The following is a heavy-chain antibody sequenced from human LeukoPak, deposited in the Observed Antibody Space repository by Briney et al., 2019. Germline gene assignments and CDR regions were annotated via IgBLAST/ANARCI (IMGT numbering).Heavy chain of an antibody. D-gene: IGHD3-10*01. Sequence: ASVKVSCKASGYTFTGYYVHWVRQAPGQGLEWMGWINPNTGGTNYAQKFQGRVTMTGDTSISTAYMELSRLRSDDTAVYYCARGPISSGTYYVNYWGQGTLVTVSS. J-gene: IGHJ4*02. CDR3: ARGPISSGTYYVNY. CDR2: INPNTGGT. V-gene: IGHV1-2*02. CDR1: GYTFTGYY.